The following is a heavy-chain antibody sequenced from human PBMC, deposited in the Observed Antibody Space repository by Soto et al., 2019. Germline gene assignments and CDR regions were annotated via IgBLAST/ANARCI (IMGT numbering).Heavy chain of an antibody. CDR3: ARVATATTYDF. D-gene: IGHD1-1*01. CDR2: ISNDGRRK. V-gene: IGHV3-30*04. CDR1: GFSLSTNT. Sequence: GGSLRLSCAASGFSLSTNTMHWVRQVPGKGLEWVASISNDGRRKYYADFVKGRFTISRDTANNILYLEMNSLRAEDTSLYYCARVATATTYDFWGQGTQVTVYS. J-gene: IGHJ4*02.